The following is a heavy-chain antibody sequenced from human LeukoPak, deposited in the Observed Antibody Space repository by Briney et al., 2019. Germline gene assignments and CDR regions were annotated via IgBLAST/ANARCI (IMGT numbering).Heavy chain of an antibody. CDR3: ARGRVGYKTYFDY. CDR1: GFTFSSYS. Sequence: GSLRLSCAASGFTFSSYSMNWVRQAPGKGLEWVSYISSSSSTIYYADSVKGRFTISRDDAKNSLYLRMNSLRAEDTAVYYCARGRVGYKTYFDYWGQGTLVTVSS. V-gene: IGHV3-48*01. D-gene: IGHD5-24*01. CDR2: ISSSSSTI. J-gene: IGHJ4*02.